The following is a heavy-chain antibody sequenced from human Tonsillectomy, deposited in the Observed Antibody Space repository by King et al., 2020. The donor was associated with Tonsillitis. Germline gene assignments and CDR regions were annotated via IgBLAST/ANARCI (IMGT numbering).Heavy chain of an antibody. CDR3: ARDRELFDY. J-gene: IGHJ4*02. CDR2: ITPSGGST. D-gene: IGHD1-7*01. V-gene: IGHV1-46*01. CDR1: GYTFSSYY. Sequence: VQLVESGAEVKKPGASVKVSCTASGYTFSSYYMHWVRQAPGQGLEWMGIITPSGGSTSYAQKFQGRVTMTRDTSTSTVYMELSSLRSDDTAVYYCARDRELFDYWGQGTLVTVSS.